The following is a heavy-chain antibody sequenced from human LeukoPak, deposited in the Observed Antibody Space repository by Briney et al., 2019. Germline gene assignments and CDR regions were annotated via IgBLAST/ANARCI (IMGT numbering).Heavy chain of an antibody. CDR1: GFTFSRYW. V-gene: IGHV3-7*04. D-gene: IGHD2-2*01. J-gene: IGHJ4*02. CDR2: IKQDGSEK. CDR3: ARGDGCSSTSCYHIDY. Sequence: GGSLRLSCAASGFTFSRYWMSWVRQALGKGLEWVANIKQDGSEKYYVDSVKGRFTISRDNAKNSLCLQMNSLRAEDTAVYYCARGDGCSSTSCYHIDYWGQGTLVTVSS.